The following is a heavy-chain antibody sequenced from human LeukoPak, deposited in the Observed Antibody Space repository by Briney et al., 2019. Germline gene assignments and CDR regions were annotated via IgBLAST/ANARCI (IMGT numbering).Heavy chain of an antibody. CDR3: ARDLRYCSGGSCYADYYYGMDV. Sequence: GGSLRLSCVASGFTFGKYWMSWVRQAPGKGLEWVSYISSSSSTIYYADSVKGRFTISRDNAKNSLYLQMNSLRDEDTAVYYCARDLRYCSGGSCYADYYYGMDVWGQGTTVTVSS. CDR2: ISSSSSTI. D-gene: IGHD2-15*01. V-gene: IGHV3-48*02. CDR1: GFTFGKYW. J-gene: IGHJ6*02.